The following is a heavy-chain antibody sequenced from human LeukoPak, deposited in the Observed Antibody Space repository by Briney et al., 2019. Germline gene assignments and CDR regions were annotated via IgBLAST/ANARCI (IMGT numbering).Heavy chain of an antibody. D-gene: IGHD3-10*01. J-gene: IGHJ4*02. CDR1: GFTFSSYS. CDR2: ISSSSSYI. CDR3: ARVRPLWFEELHNPDFDY. Sequence: GGSLRLSCAASGFTFSSYSMNWVRQAPGKGLEWVSSISSSSSYIYYADSVKGRFTISRDNAKNSLYLQMNSLRAEDTAVYYCARVRPLWFEELHNPDFDYWGQGTLVTVSS. V-gene: IGHV3-21*01.